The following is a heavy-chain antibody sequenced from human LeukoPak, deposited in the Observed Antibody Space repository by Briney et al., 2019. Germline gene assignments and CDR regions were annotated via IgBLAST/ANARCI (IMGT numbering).Heavy chain of an antibody. J-gene: IGHJ1*01. CDR2: IYYRGST. CDR1: GDSISSSSYY. D-gene: IGHD3-22*01. V-gene: IGHV4-39*01. Sequence: SETLSLTCTISGDSISSSSYYWGWTRQPPGKGLEWIGDIYYRGSTYYSPSLKSRVSISIDTSNNQFSLTLNSVTAADTALYFCARRRYYDSTGYLDWGQGTLVTVSS. CDR3: ARRRYYDSTGYLD.